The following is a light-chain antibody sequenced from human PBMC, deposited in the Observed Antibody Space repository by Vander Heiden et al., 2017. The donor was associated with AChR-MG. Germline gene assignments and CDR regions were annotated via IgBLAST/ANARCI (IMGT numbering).Light chain of an antibody. CDR2: DNS. CDR3: QSYDSSLTWV. V-gene: IGLV1-40*01. Sequence: QSELTPPPSVSGAPRPRVTISCTGSSSNIGAGHDVHWYQLLPGTAPRLLIFDNSNRPSGVPDRFSGSKSGTSASLAITGLQAEDEADYYCQSYDSSLTWVFGGGTKLTVL. CDR1: SSNIGAGHD. J-gene: IGLJ3*02.